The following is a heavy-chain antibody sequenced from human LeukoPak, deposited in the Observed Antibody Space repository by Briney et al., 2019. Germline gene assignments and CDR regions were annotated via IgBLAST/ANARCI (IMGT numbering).Heavy chain of an antibody. Sequence: GGSLRLSCAASGFTFSSHAMNWVRQAPGKGLEWVSSISSNINYIQYADSVKGRLTISRDNAKNSLYLQMNSLRAEDTAVYYCARRNSGYSSSWYFNDYWGQGTLVTVSS. CDR3: ARRNSGYSSSWYFNDY. V-gene: IGHV3-21*01. CDR2: ISSNINYI. J-gene: IGHJ4*02. D-gene: IGHD6-13*01. CDR1: GFTFSSHA.